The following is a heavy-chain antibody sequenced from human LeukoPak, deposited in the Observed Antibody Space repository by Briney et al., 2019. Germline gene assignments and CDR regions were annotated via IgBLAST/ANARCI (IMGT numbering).Heavy chain of an antibody. D-gene: IGHD3-22*01. J-gene: IGHJ4*02. CDR3: ARDYRPNYYDSSGYYGY. Sequence: GASVKVSCKASGYTFTSYGISWVRQAPRQGLEWLGWISASNGNTNYAQKLQGRVTMTTDTSTSTAYMELRSLRSDDTAVYYCARDYRPNYYDSSGYYGYWGQGTLVTVSS. V-gene: IGHV1-18*01. CDR2: ISASNGNT. CDR1: GYTFTSYG.